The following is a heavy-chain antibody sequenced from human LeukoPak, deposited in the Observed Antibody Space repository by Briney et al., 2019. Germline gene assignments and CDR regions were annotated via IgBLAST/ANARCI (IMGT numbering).Heavy chain of an antibody. D-gene: IGHD5-12*01. CDR2: IYSGGLT. CDR3: ASHSGYDYRYFDY. Sequence: PGGSLRLSCAASGFTVSSNYMTWVRQAPGKGLEWVSVIYSGGLTYYADSVKGRFTISRDNSKNTLYLQMNSLRAEDTAVYYCASHSGYDYRYFDYWGQGTLVTVSS. V-gene: IGHV3-53*01. J-gene: IGHJ4*02. CDR1: GFTVSSNY.